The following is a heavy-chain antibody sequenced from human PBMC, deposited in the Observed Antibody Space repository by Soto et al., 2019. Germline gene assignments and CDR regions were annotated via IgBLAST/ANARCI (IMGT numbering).Heavy chain of an antibody. CDR2: IYHSGST. D-gene: IGHD6-19*01. V-gene: IGHV4-30-2*02. Sequence: QLQLQESGSGLVKPSQTLSLTCAVSGGSISSGGYSWSWIRQPPGKGLEWIGYIYHSGSTYYNPSLKSRVTISVDTSKNQFSLKLSSVTAADTAVYYCARRYSSGWYANWFDPWGQGTLVTVSS. J-gene: IGHJ5*02. CDR1: GGSISSGGYS. CDR3: ARRYSSGWYANWFDP.